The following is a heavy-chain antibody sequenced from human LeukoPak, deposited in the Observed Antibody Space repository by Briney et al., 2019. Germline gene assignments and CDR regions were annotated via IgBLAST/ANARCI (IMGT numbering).Heavy chain of an antibody. CDR3: AKESAYSDSGGYYLEYFQH. CDR1: GFTFRSYA. CDR2: ISGGGDAT. Sequence: GGSLRLSCAASGFTFRSYAMTWVRQAPGKGLEWVSAISGGGDATYYADSVKGRFTISRDNSKSTLYLQMNSLRADDTAVYYCAKESAYSDSGGYYLEYFQHWGQGTQVTASS. V-gene: IGHV3-23*01. J-gene: IGHJ1*01. D-gene: IGHD3-22*01.